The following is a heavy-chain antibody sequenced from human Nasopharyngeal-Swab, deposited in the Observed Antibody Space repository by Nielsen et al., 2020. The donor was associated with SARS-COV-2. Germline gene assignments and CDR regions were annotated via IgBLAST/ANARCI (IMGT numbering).Heavy chain of an antibody. D-gene: IGHD2-15*01. V-gene: IGHV4-39*07. CDR3: ARVGGVVAATRFHSDY. CDR2: IYYSGST. J-gene: IGHJ4*02. Sequence: SETLSLTCTVSGGSISSSSYYWGWIRQPPGKGLEWIGSIYYSGSTYYNPSLKSRVTISVDTSKNQFSLKLSSVTAADTAVYYCARVGGVVAATRFHSDYWGQGTLVTVSS. CDR1: GGSISSSSYY.